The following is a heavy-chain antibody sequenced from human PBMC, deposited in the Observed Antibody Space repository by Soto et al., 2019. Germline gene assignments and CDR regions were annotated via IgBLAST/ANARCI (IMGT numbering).Heavy chain of an antibody. D-gene: IGHD3-22*01. CDR1: GYSFTIYC. CDR2: IYPGDSDT. Sequence: GESLKISCNGSGYSFTIYCIGLVRQMPGKGLDWMWIIYPGDSDTRYSPSFQGQVTISADKSISTAYLQWSSLKASDTAMYYCARRHYYDSSGYSDYWGQGTLVTVSS. J-gene: IGHJ4*02. V-gene: IGHV5-51*01. CDR3: ARRHYYDSSGYSDY.